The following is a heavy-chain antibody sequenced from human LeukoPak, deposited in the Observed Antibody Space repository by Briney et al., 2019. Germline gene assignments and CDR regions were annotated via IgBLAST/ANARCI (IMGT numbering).Heavy chain of an antibody. D-gene: IGHD2-15*01. Sequence: SETLSLTCAVYGGSFSGYYWSWICQPPGKGLEWIGEINHSGSTNYNPSLKSRVTISVDTSKNQFSLKLSSVTAADTAVYYCASGYCSGGSCYSPSQYFQHWGQGTLVTVSS. J-gene: IGHJ1*01. V-gene: IGHV4-34*01. CDR3: ASGYCSGGSCYSPSQYFQH. CDR1: GGSFSGYY. CDR2: INHSGST.